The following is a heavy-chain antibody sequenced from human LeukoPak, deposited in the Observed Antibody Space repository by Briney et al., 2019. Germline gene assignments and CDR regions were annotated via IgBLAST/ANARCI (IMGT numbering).Heavy chain of an antibody. D-gene: IGHD3-3*01. Sequence: GGSLRLSCAASGFTFSSYSMNWVRQAPGKGLEWVSSISSSSSYIYYADSVKGRFTISSDNAKNSLYLQMNSLRAEDTAVYYCARALPPYDFWSGYYSGWFDPWGQGTLVTVSS. V-gene: IGHV3-21*01. CDR3: ARALPPYDFWSGYYSGWFDP. J-gene: IGHJ5*02. CDR2: ISSSSSYI. CDR1: GFTFSSYS.